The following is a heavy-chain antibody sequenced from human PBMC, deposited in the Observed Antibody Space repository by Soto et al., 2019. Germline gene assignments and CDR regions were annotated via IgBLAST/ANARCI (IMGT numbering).Heavy chain of an antibody. V-gene: IGHV3-15*01. CDR1: GFTFTKAY. D-gene: IGHD1-26*01. CDR3: APEGGYPGSNFYGAY. J-gene: IGHJ4*02. CDR2: IKGSHAGGTT. Sequence: EVPLVESGGGLVEPGGSIRLSCVASGFTFTKAYMTWVRQAPGKGLEWVGRIKGSHAGGTTDYATSVKGRFTISRDNSKNTLYLQMNSLKPEDTSVYYCAPEGGYPGSNFYGAYWGQGTLVTVSS.